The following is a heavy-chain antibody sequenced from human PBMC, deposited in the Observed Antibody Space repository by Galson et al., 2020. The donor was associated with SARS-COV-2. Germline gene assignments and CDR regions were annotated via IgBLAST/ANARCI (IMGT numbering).Heavy chain of an antibody. J-gene: IGHJ4*02. CDR3: ARVPPPVLGFDY. Sequence: GESLKISCAASGFTVSSNYMSWVRQAPGKGLEWVSVIYSGGSTYYADSVKGRFTISRDNSKNTLYLQMNSLRAEDTAVYYCARVPPPVLGFDYWGQGTLVTVSS. CDR2: IYSGGST. CDR1: GFTVSSNY. V-gene: IGHV3-66*01. D-gene: IGHD3-16*01.